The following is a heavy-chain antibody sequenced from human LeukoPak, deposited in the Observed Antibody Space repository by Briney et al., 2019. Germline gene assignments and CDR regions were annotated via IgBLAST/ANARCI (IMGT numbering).Heavy chain of an antibody. V-gene: IGHV4-30-4*08. D-gene: IGHD3-22*01. Sequence: SETLSLTCTVSGGSISSGDYYWSWIRQPPGKGLEWIGYIYYSGSTYYNPSLKSRVTISVDTSKNQFSLKLSSVTAADTTVYYGAKALYYYDSSGYYRYYYYMDVWGKGTTVTVSS. CDR2: IYYSGST. J-gene: IGHJ6*03. CDR3: AKALYYYDSSGYYRYYYYMDV. CDR1: GGSISSGDYY.